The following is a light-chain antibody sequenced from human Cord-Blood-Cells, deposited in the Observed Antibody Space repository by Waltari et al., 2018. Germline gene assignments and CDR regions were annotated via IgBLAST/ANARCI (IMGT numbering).Light chain of an antibody. J-gene: IGLJ1*01. CDR1: SSDVGGYNY. CDR3: SSYTSSSTYV. CDR2: DVS. Sequence: QSALTQPASVSGSPGQSLTISSTATSSDVGGYNYVSWYQQHPGKAPKLTIYDVSNRPSGVSNRFSGSKSGNTASLTISGLQAEDEADYYCSSYTSSSTYVFGTGTKVTVL. V-gene: IGLV2-14*03.